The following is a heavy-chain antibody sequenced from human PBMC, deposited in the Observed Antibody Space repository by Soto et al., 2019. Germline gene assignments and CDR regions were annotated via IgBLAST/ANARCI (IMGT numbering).Heavy chain of an antibody. V-gene: IGHV3-48*02. J-gene: IGHJ5*02. CDR3: ARHVRPYDILTGYNNNWFDP. CDR1: GFTFSSYS. CDR2: ISSSSSTI. Sequence: PGGSLRLSCAASGFTFSSYSMNWVRQAPGKGLEWVSYISSSSSTIYYADSVKGRVTISRDNAKNSLYLQMNSLRDEDTAVYYCARHVRPYDILTGYNNNWFDPWGQGTLVTVSS. D-gene: IGHD3-9*01.